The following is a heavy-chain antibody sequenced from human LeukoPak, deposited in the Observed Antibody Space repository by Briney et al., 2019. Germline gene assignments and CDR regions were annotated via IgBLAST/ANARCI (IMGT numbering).Heavy chain of an antibody. CDR3: ARVGGHITIFGVVNSRFDY. D-gene: IGHD3-3*01. V-gene: IGHV3-7*01. J-gene: IGHJ4*02. Sequence: GGSLRLSCAASGFTFSSYWMSWVRQAPGKGLEWVANIKQDGSEKYYVDSVKGRFTISRDNAKNSLCLQMNSLRAEDTAVYYCARVGGHITIFGVVNSRFDYWGQGTLVTVSS. CDR1: GFTFSSYW. CDR2: IKQDGSEK.